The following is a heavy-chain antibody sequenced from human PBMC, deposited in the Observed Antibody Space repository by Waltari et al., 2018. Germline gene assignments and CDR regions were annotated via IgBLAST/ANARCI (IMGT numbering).Heavy chain of an antibody. CDR1: GFNFEDYG. CDR2: MSWNGGSK. D-gene: IGHD2-2*01. J-gene: IGHJ2*01. Sequence: EVQLVESGGRLVRPGGSLRLSCAASGFNFEDYGMTWVRQAPGKGLGWVSGMSWNGGSKGYGDALKGRFNISRDNAKNALYLEINNLRVDDTALYHCVREHYHLGYLDLWGRGTLVTVSS. V-gene: IGHV3-20*01. CDR3: VREHYHLGYLDL.